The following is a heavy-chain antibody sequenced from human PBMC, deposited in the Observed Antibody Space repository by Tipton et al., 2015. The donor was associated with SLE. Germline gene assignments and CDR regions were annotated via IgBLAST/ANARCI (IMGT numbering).Heavy chain of an antibody. CDR1: GGSVASTYY. D-gene: IGHD3-9*01. V-gene: IGHV4-39*07. CDR3: ARDSERIDWLSEGYYYYYMDV. J-gene: IGHJ6*03. CDR2: IYYSGST. Sequence: TLSLTCTVSGGSVASTYYWGWIRQPPGKGLEWIGTIYYSGSTNYNPSLKSRVTISVDTSKNQFSLKLSSVTAADTAAYYCARDSERIDWLSEGYYYYYMDVWGKGTTVTVSS.